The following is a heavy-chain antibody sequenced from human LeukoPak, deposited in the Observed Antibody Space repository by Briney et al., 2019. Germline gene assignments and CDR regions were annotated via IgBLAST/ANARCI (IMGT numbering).Heavy chain of an antibody. J-gene: IGHJ5*02. CDR3: ASVWLGYCSSTSCYWFDP. V-gene: IGHV1-18*01. CDR1: GYTFISYD. CDR2: ISAYNGNT. D-gene: IGHD2-2*01. Sequence: ASVKVSCKASGYTFISYDLNWVRQVPGQGLEWMGWISAYNGNTNYAQKLQGRVTMTTDTSTSTAYMELRSLRSDDTAVYYCASVWLGYCSSTSCYWFDPWGQGTLVTVSS.